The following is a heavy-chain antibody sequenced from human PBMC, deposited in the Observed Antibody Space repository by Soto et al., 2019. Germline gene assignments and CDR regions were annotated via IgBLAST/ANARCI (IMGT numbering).Heavy chain of an antibody. CDR2: IIPIFGTA. Sequence: QVQLVQSVAEVRKPGSSVIVSCKASGDSFSSYAISWVRQAPGHGLEWMGRIIPIFGTANYAQRVQGRVTITADESTGTAHMELSSLRSEDKGRYFCATWGNYYESRALAFWGQGTLVTVSS. D-gene: IGHD3-22*01. V-gene: IGHV1-69*01. CDR1: GDSFSSYA. J-gene: IGHJ4*02. CDR3: ATWGNYYESRALAF.